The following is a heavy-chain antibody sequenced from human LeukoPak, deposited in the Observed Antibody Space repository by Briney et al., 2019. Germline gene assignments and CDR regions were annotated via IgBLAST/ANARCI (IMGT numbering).Heavy chain of an antibody. J-gene: IGHJ4*02. CDR2: ISYDGSNK. CDR1: GFTFSSYA. V-gene: IGHV3-30-3*01. CDR3: ATGLWTYGN. D-gene: IGHD3-10*01. Sequence: GGSLRLSCAASGFTFSSYAMHWVRQAPGKGLEWVAVISYDGSNKYYADSVKGRFTISRDNAKNSLYLQMNSLRAEDTAVYHCATGLWTYGNWGQGTLVTVSS.